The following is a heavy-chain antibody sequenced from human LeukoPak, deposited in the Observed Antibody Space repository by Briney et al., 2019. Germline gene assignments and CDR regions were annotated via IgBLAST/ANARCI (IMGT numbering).Heavy chain of an antibody. CDR1: GFTFSSYD. Sequence: PGGSLRLSCAAPGFTFSSYDMYWVRQAPGKGLGWGTVIWYDGSNKYYADSVKGQFTISRDNSKNTLYLQMNTLRAEDTAVYYCARGGGYYDYWGQGTLVTVSS. J-gene: IGHJ4*02. V-gene: IGHV3-33*01. CDR2: IWYDGSNK. CDR3: ARGGGYYDY.